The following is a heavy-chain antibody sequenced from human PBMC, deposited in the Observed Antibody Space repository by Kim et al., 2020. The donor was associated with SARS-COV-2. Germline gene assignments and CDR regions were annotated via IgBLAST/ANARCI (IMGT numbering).Heavy chain of an antibody. D-gene: IGHD2-15*01. J-gene: IGHJ4*02. CDR3: ARDGSVVEIQPALDH. Sequence: GGSLRLSCAASGFTFSSYEMNWVRQAPGKGLEWVSYISSSGSTIYYADSVKGRFTISRDNAKNSLYLQMNRLRAEDTAVYYCARDGSVVEIQPALDHGGQASPVTLPS. CDR2: ISSSGSTI. CDR1: GFTFSSYE. V-gene: IGHV3-48*03.